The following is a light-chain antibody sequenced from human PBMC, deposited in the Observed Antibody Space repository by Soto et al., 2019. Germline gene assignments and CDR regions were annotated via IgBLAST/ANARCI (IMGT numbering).Light chain of an antibody. Sequence: QSVLTQPASVSGSPGQSITISCTGTTSDVGDYNYVSWYQQHPGKVPKVLIYEVSNRPSGVSYRFSGSKSGNTASLTISGLQAEDEASYYCFSYTTSSAPYVFGTGTNVTVL. CDR2: EVS. CDR1: TSDVGDYNY. CDR3: FSYTTSSAPYV. V-gene: IGLV2-14*01. J-gene: IGLJ1*01.